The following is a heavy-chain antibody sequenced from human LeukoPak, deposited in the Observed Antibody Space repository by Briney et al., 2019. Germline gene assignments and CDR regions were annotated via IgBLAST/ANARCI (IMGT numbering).Heavy chain of an antibody. Sequence: SETLSLTCTVSGGSISSCNYYWAWIRQPPGKGLECIGSIYYSGSTNYNPSLKSRVAISVDTSKNQFSLKLSSVTAADTAVYFCARMSAVVVPTATLDNWGQGTLVTVSS. V-gene: IGHV4-39*07. CDR2: IYYSGST. J-gene: IGHJ4*02. CDR3: ARMSAVVVPTATLDN. D-gene: IGHD2-2*01. CDR1: GGSISSCNYY.